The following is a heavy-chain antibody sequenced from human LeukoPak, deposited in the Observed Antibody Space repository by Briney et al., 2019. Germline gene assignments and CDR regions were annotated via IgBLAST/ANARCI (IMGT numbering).Heavy chain of an antibody. V-gene: IGHV1-69*04. CDR2: IIPILGIA. J-gene: IGHJ4*02. CDR1: GGTFSSYA. CDR3: ASFQKQV. Sequence: ASVKVSCEASGGTFSSYAISWVRQAPGQGLEWMGRIIPILGIANYAQKFQGRVTMTRNTSISTAYMELSSLRSEDTAVYYCASFQKQVWGQGTLVTVSS.